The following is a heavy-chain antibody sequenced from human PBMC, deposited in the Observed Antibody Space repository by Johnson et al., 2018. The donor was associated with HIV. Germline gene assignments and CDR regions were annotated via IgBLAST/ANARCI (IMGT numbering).Heavy chain of an antibody. V-gene: IGHV3-23*04. CDR1: GFTFSSYA. D-gene: IGHD6-19*01. CDR2: IPASGTDT. Sequence: VQLVESGGELVRPGGSLTLSCAASGFTFSSYAMSWVRQAPGKGLEWVSSIPASGTDTYYADSVKGRFTISRDNAKNSLYLQMNSLRAEDTALYFCAREPVAGPGRNAFDIWGQGTMVTVSS. J-gene: IGHJ3*02. CDR3: AREPVAGPGRNAFDI.